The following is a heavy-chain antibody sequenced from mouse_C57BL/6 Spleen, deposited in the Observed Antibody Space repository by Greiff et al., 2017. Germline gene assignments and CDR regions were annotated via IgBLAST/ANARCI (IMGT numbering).Heavy chain of an antibody. D-gene: IGHD1-1*01. CDR2: ISYDGSN. V-gene: IGHV3-6*01. CDR1: GYSITSGYY. CDR3: ARDRSLLRYQARFAY. J-gene: IGHJ3*01. Sequence: ESGPGLVKPSQSLSLTCSVTGYSITSGYYWNWIRQFPGNKLEWMGYISYDGSNNYNPSLKNRIAITRDTSKNQFFLKLNSVTTEDTATYYCARDRSLLRYQARFAYWGQGTLVTVSA.